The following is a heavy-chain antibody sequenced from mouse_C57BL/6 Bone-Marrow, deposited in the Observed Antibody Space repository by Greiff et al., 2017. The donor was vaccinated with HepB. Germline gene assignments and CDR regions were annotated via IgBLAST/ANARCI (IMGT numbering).Heavy chain of an antibody. CDR2: ISSGSSTI. Sequence: EVKLMESGGGLVKPGGSLKLSCAASGFTFSDYGMHWVRQAPEKGLEWVAYISSGSSTIYYADTVKGRFTISRDNAKNTLFLQMTSLRSEDTAMYYCARGITTEGAYWGQGTLVTVSA. CDR3: ARGITTEGAY. D-gene: IGHD1-1*01. V-gene: IGHV5-17*01. J-gene: IGHJ3*01. CDR1: GFTFSDYG.